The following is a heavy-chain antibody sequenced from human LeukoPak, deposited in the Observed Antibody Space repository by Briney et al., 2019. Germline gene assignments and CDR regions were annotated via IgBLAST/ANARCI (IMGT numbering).Heavy chain of an antibody. Sequence: AASVKVSCKASGYTFTSYGISWLRQAPGQGLEWMGWISAYNGNTNYAQKLQGRVTMTTDTSTSTAYMELRSVRSDDTAVYYCAREDITMVRGVLRYYYMDVWGKGTTVTISS. J-gene: IGHJ6*03. CDR3: AREDITMVRGVLRYYYMDV. CDR1: GYTFTSYG. CDR2: ISAYNGNT. D-gene: IGHD3-10*01. V-gene: IGHV1-18*01.